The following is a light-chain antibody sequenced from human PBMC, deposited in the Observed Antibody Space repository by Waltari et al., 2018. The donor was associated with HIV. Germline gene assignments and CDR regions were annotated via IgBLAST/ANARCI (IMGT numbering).Light chain of an antibody. Sequence: QSALTQPPCASGSPGQSVTISCTGTSSDVGCFDYVSWYHQQPPKAPKLSLYEVNRRPSGVPDRFSGSKSGNTASLTVSGLQPEDEGDYYCSSYKDANDVVFGGGTKLTVL. CDR3: SSYKDANDVV. J-gene: IGLJ2*01. V-gene: IGLV2-8*01. CDR2: EVN. CDR1: SSDVGCFDY.